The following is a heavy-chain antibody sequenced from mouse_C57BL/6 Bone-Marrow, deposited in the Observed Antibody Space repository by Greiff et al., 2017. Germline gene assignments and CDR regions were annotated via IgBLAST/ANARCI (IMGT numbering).Heavy chain of an antibody. CDR3: ASNYDAAWFAY. Sequence: QVQLQQPGAELVKPGASVKMSCKASGYTFTSYWITWVKQRPGQGLEWIGDIYPGSGSTNYNEKFTSKATLTVDTSSSTAYMQHSSLTSEDSAVYYCASNYDAAWFAYWGQGTLVTVSA. V-gene: IGHV1-55*01. D-gene: IGHD2-1*01. J-gene: IGHJ3*01. CDR2: IYPGSGST. CDR1: GYTFTSYW.